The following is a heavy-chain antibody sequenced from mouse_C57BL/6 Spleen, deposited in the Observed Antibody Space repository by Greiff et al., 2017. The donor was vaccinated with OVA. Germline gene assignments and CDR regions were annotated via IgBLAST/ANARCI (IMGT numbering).Heavy chain of an antibody. V-gene: IGHV5-17*01. CDR1: GFTFSDYG. J-gene: IGHJ4*01. CDR2: ISSGSSTI. CDR3: ARDDYYYAMDY. D-gene: IGHD2-4*01. Sequence: EVQGVESGGGLVKPGGSLKLSCAASGFTFSDYGMHWVRQAPEKGLEWVAYISSGSSTIYYADTVKGRFTISRDNAMNTLFLQMTSLRSEDTAMYYCARDDYYYAMDYWGQGTSVTVSS.